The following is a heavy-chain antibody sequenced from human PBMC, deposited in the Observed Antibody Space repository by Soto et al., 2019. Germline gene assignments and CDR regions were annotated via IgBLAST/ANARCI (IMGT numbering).Heavy chain of an antibody. CDR2: IYYSGSS. V-gene: IGHV4-61*01. CDR1: GGSVSSSNYY. D-gene: IGHD2-15*01. Sequence: SETLSLTCIVSGGSVSSSNYYWSWIRQPPGKGLEWIGYIYYSGSSNKSPSLKSRVTMSLDTSKNQFSLMLSSVTAADTAVYYCARVACGGSCYVAYYGMDVWGQGTTVTV. J-gene: IGHJ6*02. CDR3: ARVACGGSCYVAYYGMDV.